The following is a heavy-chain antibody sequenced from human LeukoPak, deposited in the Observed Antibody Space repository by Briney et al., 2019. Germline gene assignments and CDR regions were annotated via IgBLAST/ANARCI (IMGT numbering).Heavy chain of an antibody. CDR3: ARVRGSTSCYGRSPCVFDY. CDR1: GYTFTSYG. CDR2: ISAYNGNT. Sequence: ASVKVSCKASGYTFTSYGISWVRQAPGQGLEWMGWISAYNGNTNYAQKLQGRVTMTTDTSKSTAYMELRSLRSDDTAVYYCARVRGSTSCYGRSPCVFDYWGQGTLVTVSS. D-gene: IGHD2-2*01. J-gene: IGHJ4*02. V-gene: IGHV1-18*01.